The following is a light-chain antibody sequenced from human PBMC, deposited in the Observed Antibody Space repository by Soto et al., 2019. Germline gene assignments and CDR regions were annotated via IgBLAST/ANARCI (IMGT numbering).Light chain of an antibody. J-gene: IGKJ4*01. Sequence: EIVMTQSPATLSVSPGERATLSCKASQSVRSNLAWYQQKPGQAPRLPIYGESTRATDIPARFSGSGSGTEFTLTIASLQSEDFATYYCQQYSDWPLTFGGGTKVDIK. CDR2: GES. CDR3: QQYSDWPLT. CDR1: QSVRSN. V-gene: IGKV3-15*01.